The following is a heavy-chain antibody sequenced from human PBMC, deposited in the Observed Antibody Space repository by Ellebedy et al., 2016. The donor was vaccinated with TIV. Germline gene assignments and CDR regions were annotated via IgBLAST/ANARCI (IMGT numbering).Heavy chain of an antibody. J-gene: IGHJ5*02. D-gene: IGHD1-26*01. V-gene: IGHV4-39*01. CDR1: GGSIASYTNY. CDR2: MYYSGCR. CDR3: ARFTTVGTITYWFDP. Sequence: SETLSLTFTVSGGSIASYTNYWRSIRQPPGKGLEWIASMYYSGCRYYNPSLESRVSISMDTSKNQLSLTLSAVTAADTAVYYCARFTTVGTITYWFDPWGQGTPVTVSS.